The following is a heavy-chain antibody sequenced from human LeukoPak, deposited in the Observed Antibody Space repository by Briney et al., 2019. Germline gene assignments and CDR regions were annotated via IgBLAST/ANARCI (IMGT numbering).Heavy chain of an antibody. J-gene: IGHJ6*03. CDR1: GFTFSSYS. D-gene: IGHD3-3*01. CDR3: ARGPSQPIYDFWSGYYPGNCYYMDV. CDR2: ISSSSSYI. V-gene: IGHV3-21*01. Sequence: PGGSLRLSCAASGFTFSSYSMNWVRQAPGKGLEWVSSISSSSSYIYYADSVKGRFTISRDNAKNSLYLQMNSLRAEDTAVYYCARGPSQPIYDFWSGYYPGNCYYMDVWGKGTTVTVSS.